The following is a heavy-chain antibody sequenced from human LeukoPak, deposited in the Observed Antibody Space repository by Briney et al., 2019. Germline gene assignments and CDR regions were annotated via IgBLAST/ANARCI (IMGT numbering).Heavy chain of an antibody. J-gene: IGHJ6*03. CDR3: ARTDYYDSSGYRQILYYYYYMDV. D-gene: IGHD3-22*01. CDR2: ISANNGNT. Sequence: APVKVSCKASGYTFTSYGISWVRQAPGQGLEWMGWISANNGNTNYAQKLQGRVTMTTDTSTSTAYMELRSLRSDDTAVYYCARTDYYDSSGYRQILYYYYYMDVWGKGTTVTISS. V-gene: IGHV1-18*01. CDR1: GYTFTSYG.